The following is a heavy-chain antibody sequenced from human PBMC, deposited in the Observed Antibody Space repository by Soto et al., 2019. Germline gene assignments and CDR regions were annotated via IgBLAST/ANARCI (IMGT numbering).Heavy chain of an antibody. CDR2: ISSSSSYI. CDR1: GFTFSSYS. J-gene: IGHJ6*03. Sequence: GGSLRLSCAASGFTFSSYSMNWVRQAPGKGLEWVSSISSSSSYIYYADSVKGRFTISRDNAKNSLYLQMNSLRAEDTAVYYCARERGNSGYGYYYYYMDVWGKGTTVTVSS. V-gene: IGHV3-21*01. CDR3: ARERGNSGYGYYYYYMDV. D-gene: IGHD5-12*01.